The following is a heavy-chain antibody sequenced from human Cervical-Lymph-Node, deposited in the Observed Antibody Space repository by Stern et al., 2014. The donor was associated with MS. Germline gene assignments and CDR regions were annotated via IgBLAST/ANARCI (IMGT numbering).Heavy chain of an antibody. CDR1: GG. CDR3: ARGAGDNWFDP. CDR2: IIPCVGTGKV. J-gene: IGHJ5*02. V-gene: IGHV1-69*06. Sequence: MQLVESGADVKKPGSSVRVSCKASGGISWLRQAPGQGLEWVGGIIPCVGTGKVNYAQNFQGRLTIIADTSTNTNYMELSSLRFDDTAVYYWARGAGDNWFDPWGQGTLVSVSS. D-gene: IGHD3-10*01.